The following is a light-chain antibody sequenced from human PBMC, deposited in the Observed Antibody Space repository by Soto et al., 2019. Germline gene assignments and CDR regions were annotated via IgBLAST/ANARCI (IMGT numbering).Light chain of an antibody. CDR1: SSNIGSNA. Sequence: QSALAQPPSASGTPGQTATISCSGTSSNIGSNAVNWYQQLPGTAPKLLIYSNNQRPSGVPDRFSGSKYGTSAPLAITGLQSEDEADYYCAAWDDSLNAYVFGTGTTVTVL. J-gene: IGLJ1*01. CDR2: SNN. V-gene: IGLV1-44*01. CDR3: AAWDDSLNAYV.